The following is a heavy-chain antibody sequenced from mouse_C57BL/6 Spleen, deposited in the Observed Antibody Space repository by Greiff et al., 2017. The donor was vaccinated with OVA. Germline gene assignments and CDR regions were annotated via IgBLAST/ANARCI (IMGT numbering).Heavy chain of an antibody. CDR3: ARYWDGYFDV. D-gene: IGHD4-1*01. Sequence: VKLQQSGAELASPGASVKLSCKASGYTFTSYGISWVKQRTGQGLEWIGEIYPRSGNTYYNEKFKGKATLTADKSSSTAYMELRSLTSEDSAVYFCARYWDGYFDVWGTGTTVTVSS. CDR2: IYPRSGNT. J-gene: IGHJ1*03. V-gene: IGHV1-81*01. CDR1: GYTFTSYG.